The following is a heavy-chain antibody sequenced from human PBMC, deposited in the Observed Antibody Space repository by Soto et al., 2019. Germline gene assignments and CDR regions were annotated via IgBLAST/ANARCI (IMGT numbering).Heavy chain of an antibody. V-gene: IGHV1-69*06. D-gene: IGHD1-26*01. J-gene: IGHJ6*02. CDR3: ARGAYSGSYAWYGMDV. Sequence: GASVKVSCKASGGTFSSYAISWVRQAPGQGLEWMGGIIPIFGTANYAQKFQGRVTITADKSTSTAYMELSSLRSEDTAVYYCARGAYSGSYAWYGMDVWGQGTTVTVSS. CDR1: GGTFSSYA. CDR2: IIPIFGTA.